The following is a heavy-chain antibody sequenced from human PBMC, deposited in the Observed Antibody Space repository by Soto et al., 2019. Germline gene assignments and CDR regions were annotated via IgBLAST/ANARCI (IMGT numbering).Heavy chain of an antibody. CDR3: ARHGYNYGGGYFDY. D-gene: IGHD5-18*01. V-gene: IGHV3-66*04. CDR2: IYSGGST. CDR1: GVTVSSNY. Sequence: EVQLVESGGGLVQPGGSLRLSCAASGVTVSSNYMSWVRQAPGKGLEWVSVIYSGGSTYYADSVKGRFTISRDNSKNRLYLQMNSLRAEDTAVYYGARHGYNYGGGYFDYGGQGTLVTVSS. J-gene: IGHJ4*02.